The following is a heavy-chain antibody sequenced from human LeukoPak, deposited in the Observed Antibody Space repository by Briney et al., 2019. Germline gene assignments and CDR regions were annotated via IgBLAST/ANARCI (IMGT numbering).Heavy chain of an antibody. V-gene: IGHV4-4*07. D-gene: IGHD2-2*01. CDR3: ARDNLVVWDY. CDR1: GDSIRSYY. Sequence: SETLSLTCTVSGDSIRSYYWNWIRQPAGKGLEWIGRIYTSGSTNYNPSLKSRVTISVDTSKNQFSLKLSSVTAADTAVYYCARDNLVVWDYWGQGTLVTVSS. J-gene: IGHJ4*02. CDR2: IYTSGST.